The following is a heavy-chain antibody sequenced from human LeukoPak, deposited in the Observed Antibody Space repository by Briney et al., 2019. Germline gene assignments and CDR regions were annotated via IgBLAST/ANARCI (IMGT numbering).Heavy chain of an antibody. J-gene: IGHJ6*03. Sequence: GASVKVSCKASGGTFSSYAISWLRQAPGQGLELMGGIIPIFGTANYAQKFQGRVTITTDEATTTAYMELSSLRSEDTAVYCCASTDSAMVADYYYYYMDVWGKGTTVTVSS. CDR3: ASTDSAMVADYYYYYMDV. D-gene: IGHD5-18*01. V-gene: IGHV1-69*05. CDR1: GGTFSSYA. CDR2: IIPIFGTA.